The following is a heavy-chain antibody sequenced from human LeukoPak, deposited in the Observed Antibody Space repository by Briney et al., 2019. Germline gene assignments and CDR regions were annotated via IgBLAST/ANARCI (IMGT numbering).Heavy chain of an antibody. CDR3: STGPTRISMIRGVVITDY. Sequence: GGSLRLSCEASGFTFSAYAMTWVRQAPGKGLEWVGRIKSKTDGGTTDYAAPVKGRFTISRDDSKNTLYLQMSRLKTEDTAVYYCSTGPTRISMIRGVVITDYWGQGTLVTVSS. CDR2: IKSKTDGGTT. CDR1: GFTFSAYA. J-gene: IGHJ4*02. V-gene: IGHV3-15*01. D-gene: IGHD3-10*01.